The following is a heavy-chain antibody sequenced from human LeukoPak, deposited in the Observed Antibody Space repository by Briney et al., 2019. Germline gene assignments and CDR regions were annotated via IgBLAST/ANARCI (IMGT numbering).Heavy chain of an antibody. J-gene: IGHJ3*02. D-gene: IGHD1-14*01. Sequence: GRSLRLSCAASGFTFSSYGMHWVRQAPGKGLEWVSAISGSGGSTYYADSVKGRFTISRDNSKNTLYLQMNSLRAEDTAVYYCAKERATDDAFDIWGQGTMVTVSS. CDR1: GFTFSSYG. CDR3: AKERATDDAFDI. CDR2: ISGSGGST. V-gene: IGHV3-23*01.